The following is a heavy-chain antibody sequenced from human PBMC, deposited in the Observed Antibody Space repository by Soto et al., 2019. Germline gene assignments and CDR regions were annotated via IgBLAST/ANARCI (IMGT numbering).Heavy chain of an antibody. V-gene: IGHV3-23*01. CDR3: AKARCSTTNCYVPDY. J-gene: IGHJ4*02. CDR1: GFTFSSYA. CDR2: ISGSGGSP. Sequence: PGGSLRLSCAASGFTFSSYAMSWVRQAPGKGLEWVSVISGSGGSPSYADSVQGRFSISRDNPKNTPYLQMNSLRGEDTAMYYCAKARCSTTNCYVPDYWGQGTLVTV. D-gene: IGHD2-2*01.